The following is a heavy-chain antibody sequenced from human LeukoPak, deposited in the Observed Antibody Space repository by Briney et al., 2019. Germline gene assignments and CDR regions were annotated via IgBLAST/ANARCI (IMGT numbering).Heavy chain of an antibody. CDR3: ARSVTPGATGYFDL. D-gene: IGHD4-23*01. CDR1: GGSISNYY. V-gene: IGHV4-39*06. CDR2: IYYSGST. Sequence: PSETLSLTCTVSGGSISNYYWGWIRQPPGEGLEWIGSIYYSGSTYYNSSLQSRVTISVHMSNNQFALKLSSVTAADTAVYYCARSVTPGATGYFDLWGRGTLVTVSS. J-gene: IGHJ2*01.